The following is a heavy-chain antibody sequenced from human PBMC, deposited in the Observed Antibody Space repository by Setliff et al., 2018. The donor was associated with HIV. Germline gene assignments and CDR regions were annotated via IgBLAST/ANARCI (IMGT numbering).Heavy chain of an antibody. V-gene: IGHV3-49*04. Sequence: PGGSLRLSCTASGFTFGDYAMSWVRQAPGKGLEWVALIKSKSDGGTIDYSAPVKGRFTITREDSKNMAYLQMNSLKTEDTAVYYCTRQDNWNAIDSWGQGTLVTVSS. J-gene: IGHJ4*02. CDR3: TRQDNWNAIDS. CDR2: IKSKSDGGTI. CDR1: GFTFGDYA. D-gene: IGHD1-1*01.